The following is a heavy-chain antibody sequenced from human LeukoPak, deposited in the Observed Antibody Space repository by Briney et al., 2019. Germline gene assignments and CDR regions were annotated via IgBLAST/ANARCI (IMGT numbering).Heavy chain of an antibody. J-gene: IGHJ4*02. CDR2: IIPIFGIA. CDR3: ARQYYYDSSGYDPYFDY. D-gene: IGHD3-22*01. V-gene: IGHV1-69*05. Sequence: ASVKVSCKASGGTFSSYAISWVRQAPGQGLEWMGGIIPIFGIANYAQKFQGRVTITTDESTSTAYMELSSLRSEDTAVYYCARQYYYDSSGYDPYFDYWGQGTLVTVSS. CDR1: GGTFSSYA.